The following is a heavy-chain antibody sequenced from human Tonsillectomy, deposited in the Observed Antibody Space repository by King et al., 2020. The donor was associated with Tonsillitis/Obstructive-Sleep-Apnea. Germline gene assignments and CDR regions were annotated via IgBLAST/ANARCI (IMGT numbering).Heavy chain of an antibody. CDR2: IYYSGST. D-gene: IGHD2-8*01. J-gene: IGHJ3*02. CDR3: ARDMVLEAGGDAFDI. CDR1: GGSISSSY. V-gene: IGHV4-59*01. Sequence: QLQESGPGLVKPSETLSLTCTVSGGSISSSYWSWIRQPPGKGLEWIGYIYYSGSTNYNPSLKSRVTISVDTSKNQFSLRLSSVTAADTAVYYCARDMVLEAGGDAFDIWGQGTMVTVYS.